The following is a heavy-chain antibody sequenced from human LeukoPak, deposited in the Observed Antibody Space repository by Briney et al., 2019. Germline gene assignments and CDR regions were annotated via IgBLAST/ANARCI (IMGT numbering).Heavy chain of an antibody. CDR2: INHSGST. J-gene: IGHJ3*02. CDR1: GGSFSGYY. Sequence: SETLSLTCAVYGGSFSGYYWSWIRQPPGKGLEWIGEINHSGSTNYNPSLKSRVTISVDTSKNQFSLKLSSVTAADTAVYYCASEGFDCTLGDIWGQGTMVTVSS. V-gene: IGHV4-34*01. D-gene: IGHD3-9*01. CDR3: ASEGFDCTLGDI.